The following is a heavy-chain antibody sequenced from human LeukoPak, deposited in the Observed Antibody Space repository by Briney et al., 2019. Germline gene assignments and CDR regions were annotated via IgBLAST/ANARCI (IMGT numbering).Heavy chain of an antibody. D-gene: IGHD5-18*01. J-gene: IGHJ6*03. V-gene: IGHV4-4*07. CDR2: IYTSGST. CDR3: ARNTGGYSYGYNYYMDV. CDR1: GGSISSYY. Sequence: SETLSLTYTVSGGSISSYYWSWIRQPAGKGLEWIGRIYTSGSTNFNPSLKSRVTISVDTSKNQFSLKLSSVTAADTAVYYCARNTGGYSYGYNYYMDVWGKGTTVTVSS.